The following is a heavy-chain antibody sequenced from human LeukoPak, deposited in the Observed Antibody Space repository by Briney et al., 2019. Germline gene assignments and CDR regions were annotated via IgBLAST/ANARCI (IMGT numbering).Heavy chain of an antibody. Sequence: PSETLSLTCTVSGGSISSSSYYWGWIRQPPGKGLEWIGSIYYSGSTYYNPSLKSRVTISVDTSKNQFSLKLSSVTAADTAVYYCARQRATTVTRGYYYYYYMDVWGKGTTVTVSS. D-gene: IGHD4-11*01. CDR2: IYYSGST. CDR1: GGSISSSSYY. CDR3: ARQRATTVTRGYYYYYYMDV. J-gene: IGHJ6*03. V-gene: IGHV4-39*01.